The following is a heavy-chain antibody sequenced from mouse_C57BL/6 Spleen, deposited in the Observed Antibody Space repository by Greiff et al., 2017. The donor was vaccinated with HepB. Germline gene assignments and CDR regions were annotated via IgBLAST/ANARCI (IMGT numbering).Heavy chain of an antibody. CDR3: TRGYSKMFAY. D-gene: IGHD2-5*01. CDR1: GFTFSSYA. V-gene: IGHV5-9-1*02. J-gene: IGHJ3*01. Sequence: EVQGVESGEGLVKPGGSLKLSCAASGFTFSSYAMSWVRQTPEKRLEWVAYISSGGDYIYYADTVKGRFTISRDNARNTLYLQMSSLKSEDTAMYYCTRGYSKMFAYWGQGTLVTVSA. CDR2: ISSGGDYI.